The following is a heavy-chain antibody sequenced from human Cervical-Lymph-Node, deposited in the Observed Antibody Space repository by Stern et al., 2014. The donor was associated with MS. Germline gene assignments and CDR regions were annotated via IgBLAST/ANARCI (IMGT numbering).Heavy chain of an antibody. V-gene: IGHV3-21*01. Sequence: EMQLVESGGGLVKPGGPLRVSCAASGFTFSSFSMVWVRQAPGKGLEWVSFTSSSSNYIYYGGSVKGRFTTSRDNAKNSLYLQMNSLRAEDAAVYYCARVNEGFWFFDLWGRGTLVTVSS. CDR1: GFTFSSFS. J-gene: IGHJ2*01. CDR2: TSSSSNYI. CDR3: ARVNEGFWFFDL.